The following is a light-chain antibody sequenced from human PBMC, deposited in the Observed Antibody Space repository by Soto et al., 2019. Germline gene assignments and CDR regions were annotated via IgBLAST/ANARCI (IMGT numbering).Light chain of an antibody. CDR2: GND. Sequence: QSVLTQPPSASGTPGPRVTISCSGSSSNIGNNPVSWYQHLPGSTPRPLIYGNDLRPSGVPDRFSASKSGTSASLAISGLQSEDEADYYCVVWDDSLNGVVFGGGTQLTVL. J-gene: IGLJ3*02. V-gene: IGLV1-44*01. CDR1: SSNIGNNP. CDR3: VVWDDSLNGVV.